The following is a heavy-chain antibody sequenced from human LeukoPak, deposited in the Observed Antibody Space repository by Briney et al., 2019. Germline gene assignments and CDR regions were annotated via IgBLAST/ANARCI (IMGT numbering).Heavy chain of an antibody. J-gene: IGHJ4*02. Sequence: GGSLRLSCAASGFTVSNSYMSWVRQAPGKGLEWVSVIYSGGTTYYADSVKGRFTISRDNSKNTLYLQMNSLRADDAAVYYCARDGASGWSYAYWGQGTLVTVSS. V-gene: IGHV3-53*01. CDR1: GFTVSNSY. CDR2: IYSGGTT. CDR3: ARDGASGWSYAY. D-gene: IGHD6-19*01.